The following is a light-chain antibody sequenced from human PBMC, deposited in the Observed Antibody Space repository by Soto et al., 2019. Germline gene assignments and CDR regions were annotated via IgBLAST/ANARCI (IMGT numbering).Light chain of an antibody. CDR2: AAS. J-gene: IGKJ3*01. Sequence: DIQMTQSPSPLSASVGDRVTITCRARQGISNYLAWYQQKPGKVPKLLIYAASTLQSGVPSRFSGSGSGTDFTLTISSLQPEDVATYYCQKYNSAPPFTFGPGTKVDIK. CDR3: QKYNSAPPFT. V-gene: IGKV1-27*01. CDR1: QGISNY.